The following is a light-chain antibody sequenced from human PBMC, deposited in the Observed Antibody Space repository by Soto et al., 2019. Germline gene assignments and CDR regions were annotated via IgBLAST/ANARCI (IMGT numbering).Light chain of an antibody. CDR3: QQAYTLPFT. CDR2: SAS. Sequence: DIQMTQSPSSVSASVGARVTIACRASQGISIYLAWYQQKVGRAPKLLLYSASSLQSGVPSRFNGSGSGTDFILTISNLQPEDFATYYCQQAYTLPFTFGQGTRLDIK. V-gene: IGKV1-12*01. CDR1: QGISIY. J-gene: IGKJ5*01.